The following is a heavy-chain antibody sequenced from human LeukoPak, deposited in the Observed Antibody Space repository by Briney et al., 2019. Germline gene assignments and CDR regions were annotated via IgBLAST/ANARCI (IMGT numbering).Heavy chain of an antibody. CDR3: AKAFAGSGSQLDY. CDR1: GFTFNNYA. Sequence: GGSLTLSCAASGFTFNNYAMSWVRQAPGKGLEWVSGISGTGGSTYYADSVKGRFTISRDNSKNTLYLQMNSLRAEDTAVYYCAKAFAGSGSQLDYWGQGTLVTVSS. V-gene: IGHV3-23*01. J-gene: IGHJ4*02. CDR2: ISGTGGST. D-gene: IGHD3-10*01.